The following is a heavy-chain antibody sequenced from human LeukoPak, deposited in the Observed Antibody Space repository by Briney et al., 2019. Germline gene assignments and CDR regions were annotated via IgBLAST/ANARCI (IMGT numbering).Heavy chain of an antibody. CDR3: ARGGYYGSGNDFRFDP. CDR1: GGSISSYY. V-gene: IGHV4-4*07. D-gene: IGHD3-10*01. J-gene: IGHJ5*02. CDR2: IYISGST. Sequence: SETLSLTCTVSGGSISSYYWSWIRQPAGKGLEWIGRIYISGSTNYNPSLKSRVTMSVDTSKNQFSLKLSSVTAADTAVYYCARGGYYGSGNDFRFDPWGQGTLVTVSS.